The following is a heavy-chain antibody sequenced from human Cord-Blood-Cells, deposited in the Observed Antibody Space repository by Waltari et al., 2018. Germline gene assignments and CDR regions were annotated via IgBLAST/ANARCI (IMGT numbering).Heavy chain of an antibody. D-gene: IGHD1-26*01. CDR2: IYHSWCT. CDR1: GGSISSGGYS. V-gene: IGHV4-30-2*01. Sequence: QLQLQESGSGLVKPSQTLSLTCAVSGGSISSGGYSWSWIRQPPGKGLEWIVYIYHSWCTYYNPSLKRRVTISVDRSKNQFSLKLSSVTAADTAVYYCATRVEMWEIRDGGWFDPWGQGTLVTVSS. J-gene: IGHJ5*02. CDR3: ATRVEMWEIRDGGWFDP.